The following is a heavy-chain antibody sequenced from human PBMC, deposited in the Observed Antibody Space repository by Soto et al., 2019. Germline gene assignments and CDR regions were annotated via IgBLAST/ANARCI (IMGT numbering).Heavy chain of an antibody. CDR1: GDSISGSSYY. CDR3: AIHPSLEP. CDR2: IYYSGKT. J-gene: IGHJ5*02. Sequence: QLQLQESGPGLVKPSETLSLTCTVSGDSISGSSYYWGWIRQPPGKGLEWIGSIYYSGKTYYNPPLKRRVTIPVDTSKNQFSLTVSSVTAADTAVYYCAIHPSLEPWGQGTLVTVSS. V-gene: IGHV4-39*01.